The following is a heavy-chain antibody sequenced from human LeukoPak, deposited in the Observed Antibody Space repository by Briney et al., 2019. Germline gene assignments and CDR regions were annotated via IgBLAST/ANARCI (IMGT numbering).Heavy chain of an antibody. D-gene: IGHD5-18*01. V-gene: IGHV4-59*08. CDR1: GGSISSYY. J-gene: IGHJ4*02. CDR3: ASLRGTAMAYFDY. CDR2: IYYSGST. Sequence: SETLSLTCTVSGGSISSYYWSWIRQPPGKGLEWIGYIYYSGSTNYNPSLKSRVTISVDTSKNQFSLKLSSVTAADTAVYYCASLRGTAMAYFDYWGQGTLVTVSS.